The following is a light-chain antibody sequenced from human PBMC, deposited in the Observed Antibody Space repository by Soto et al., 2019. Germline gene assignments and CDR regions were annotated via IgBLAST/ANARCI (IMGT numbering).Light chain of an antibody. Sequence: QAVVTQPPSVSGAPGQRVTISCTGSSSDIGAGYDVQWYQQLPGTAPKLLIYATNNRPSGVPDRFSGSKSGTSASLAITGLQAEDEADYYCQSYDSGLSGSRVFGGGTKLTVL. CDR3: QSYDSGLSGSRV. CDR2: ATN. J-gene: IGLJ3*02. V-gene: IGLV1-40*01. CDR1: SSDIGAGYD.